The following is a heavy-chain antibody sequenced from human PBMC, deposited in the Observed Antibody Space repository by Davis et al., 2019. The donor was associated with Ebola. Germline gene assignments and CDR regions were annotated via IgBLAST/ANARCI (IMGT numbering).Heavy chain of an antibody. CDR2: ISGGGAIT. J-gene: IGHJ6*02. CDR1: GFSFSSYA. CDR3: ARGQFWSGYYMYYYYYGMDV. D-gene: IGHD3-3*01. Sequence: GGSLRLSCAASGFSFSSYAMSWVRQAPGRGLEWVSSISGGGAITYDADSVKGRFTISRDNSKNTLYLQMKNLRAEDTAVYYCARGQFWSGYYMYYYYYGMDVWGQGTTVTVSS. V-gene: IGHV3-23*01.